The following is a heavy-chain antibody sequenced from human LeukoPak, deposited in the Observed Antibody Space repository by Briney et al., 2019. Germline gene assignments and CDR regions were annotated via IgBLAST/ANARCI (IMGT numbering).Heavy chain of an antibody. V-gene: IGHV3-48*03. D-gene: IGHD3-10*02. Sequence: GGSLRLSCAASGFTFSSYEMNWVRQAPGKGLEWVSYISSSGSTIYYADSVKGRFTISRDNTKNSLHLQMNSLRAEDTAVYYCAELGITMIGGVWGKGTTVTISS. J-gene: IGHJ6*04. CDR3: AELGITMIGGV. CDR2: ISSSGSTI. CDR1: GFTFSSYE.